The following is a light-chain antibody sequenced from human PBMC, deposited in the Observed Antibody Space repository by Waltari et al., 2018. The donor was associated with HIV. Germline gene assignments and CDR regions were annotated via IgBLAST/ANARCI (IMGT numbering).Light chain of an antibody. CDR2: KAS. CDR3: QQYYTYPL. Sequence: DIQMTQSPSALSASAGDSVTITCRASDNINNYLAWYQQKPGKAPKLLIYKASTLEGGVPSRFSGSGFATDFTLTISSLEPDDSATYYCQQYYTYPLFGGGTKVEI. CDR1: DNINNY. J-gene: IGKJ4*01. V-gene: IGKV1-5*03.